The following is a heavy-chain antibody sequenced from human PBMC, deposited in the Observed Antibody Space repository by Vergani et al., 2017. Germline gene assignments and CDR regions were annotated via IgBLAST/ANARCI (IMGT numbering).Heavy chain of an antibody. CDR3: TRSDDFWSGYSDY. CDR1: GFTFSGSA. CDR2: IRSKANSYAT. J-gene: IGHJ4*02. Sequence: EVQLVESGGGLVQPGGSLKLSCAASGFTFSGSAMHWVRQASGQGLAWVGRIRSKANSYATAYAASVKGRFTISRDDSKDTAYLQMNSLKTEDTAVYYCTRSDDFWSGYSDYWGQGTLVTVSS. D-gene: IGHD3-3*01. V-gene: IGHV3-73*02.